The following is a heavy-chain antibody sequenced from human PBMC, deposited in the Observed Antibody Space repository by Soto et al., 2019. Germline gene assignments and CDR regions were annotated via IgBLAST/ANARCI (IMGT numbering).Heavy chain of an antibody. CDR3: ARQFFDYSSGYYLYYFDV. V-gene: IGHV3-49*04. D-gene: IGHD3-3*01. Sequence: GGSLRLSCAPSGFIFTSYTMHWVRQAPGKGLEWVGFIRSKSFGGTPEYAASVKGRFTISRDDSKSIAYLQMNSLKTEDTALYFCARQFFDYSSGYYLYYFDVWGQGALVTVSS. J-gene: IGHJ4*01. CDR1: GFIFTSYT. CDR2: IRSKSFGGTP.